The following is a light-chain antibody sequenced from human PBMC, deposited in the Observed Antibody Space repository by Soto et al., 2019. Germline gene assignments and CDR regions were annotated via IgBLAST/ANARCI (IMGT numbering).Light chain of an antibody. Sequence: QSALTQPASVSGSPGQSITISCTGPSSDVGGSKVVSWYQHHPGKAPKLIIYEDTKRPSGVSTRFSGSKSGNTASLTISGLQAEDEADYYCCSYASSDTWVFGGGTKLTVL. V-gene: IGLV2-23*01. J-gene: IGLJ3*02. CDR2: EDT. CDR3: CSYASSDTWV. CDR1: SSDVGGSKV.